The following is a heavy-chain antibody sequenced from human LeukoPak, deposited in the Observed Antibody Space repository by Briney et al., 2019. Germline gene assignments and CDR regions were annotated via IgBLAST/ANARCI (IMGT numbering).Heavy chain of an antibody. CDR1: GFTVSSNY. Sequence: GSLRLSCAASGFTVSSNYMSWVRQAPGKGLEWVSVIYSGGSPHYANSVKGRLTISRDNSKNTLFLQMNSLRPEDTAVYYCAKDILMTSVTTFDYWGQGTLVTVSP. V-gene: IGHV3-53*01. CDR2: IYSGGSP. J-gene: IGHJ4*02. D-gene: IGHD4-17*01. CDR3: AKDILMTSVTTFDY.